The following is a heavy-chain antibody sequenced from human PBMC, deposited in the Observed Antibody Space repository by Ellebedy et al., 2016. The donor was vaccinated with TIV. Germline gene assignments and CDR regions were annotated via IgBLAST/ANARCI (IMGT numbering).Heavy chain of an antibody. CDR1: GGSFRNLA. CDR3: ARDGALIKVVPDYGLDV. CDR2: VITDSGRA. Sequence: SVKVSCKASGGSFRNLAVSWVRQAPGQGLEWMGGVITDSGRAIYAQKFQGRVTITADKSTTTVYMGLSSLGFGDTAVYYCARDGALIKVVPDYGLDVWGQGTTVTVSS. V-gene: IGHV1-69*06. D-gene: IGHD3-22*01. J-gene: IGHJ6*02.